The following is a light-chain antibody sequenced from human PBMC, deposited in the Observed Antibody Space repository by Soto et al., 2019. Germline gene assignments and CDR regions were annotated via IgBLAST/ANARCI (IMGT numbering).Light chain of an antibody. CDR1: QSTDTNS. CDR3: QQYGSSPPWT. CDR2: GAS. Sequence: EIVLTQSPGTLSFSPGERATLSCRALQSTDTNSLAWYQQKPGQAPRLLIYGASSRATGIPDRFSGSGSGTDFTLTISRLEPEDFAVYYCQQYGSSPPWTFGQGTKVDI. J-gene: IGKJ1*01. V-gene: IGKV3-20*01.